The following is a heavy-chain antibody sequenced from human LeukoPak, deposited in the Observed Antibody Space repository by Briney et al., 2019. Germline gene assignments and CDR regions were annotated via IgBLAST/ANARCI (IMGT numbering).Heavy chain of an antibody. CDR3: ATTGTTVTPFDY. Sequence: PGGSLRLSCAASGFTFSSYGMHWVRQAPGKGLEWVAVIWYDGSNKYYADSVKGRFTISRDNSKNTLYLQMNSLRAEDTAVYYCATTGTTVTPFDYWGQGTLVTVSS. CDR1: GFTFSSYG. V-gene: IGHV3-33*01. J-gene: IGHJ4*02. CDR2: IWYDGSNK. D-gene: IGHD4-17*01.